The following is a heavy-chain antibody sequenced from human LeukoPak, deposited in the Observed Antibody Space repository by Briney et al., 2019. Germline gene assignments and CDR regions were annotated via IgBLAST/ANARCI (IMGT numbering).Heavy chain of an antibody. D-gene: IGHD7-27*01. J-gene: IGHJ4*02. V-gene: IGHV4-4*07. CDR1: GGSITSYY. CDR3: ARDPGE. CDR2: IYNSGNT. Sequence: SETLSLTCTVSGGSITSYYWSWIRQPAGKELEWIGRIYNSGNTNYNSSLKSRVTMSVDTSKNQFSLKLTSVTAADTAVYYCARDPGEWGQGTLVTVSS.